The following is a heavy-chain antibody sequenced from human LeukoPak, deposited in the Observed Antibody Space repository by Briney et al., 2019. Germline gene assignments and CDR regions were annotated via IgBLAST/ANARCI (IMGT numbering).Heavy chain of an antibody. V-gene: IGHV3-30-3*01. CDR1: GFTFSSYA. CDR3: ARVEFGCSSTSCPFSFDY. J-gene: IGHJ4*02. CDR2: ISYDGSNK. D-gene: IGHD2-2*01. Sequence: GGSLRLSCAASGFTFSSYAMHWVRQAPGKGLEWVAVISYDGSNKYYADSVKGRFTISRDNSKNTLYLQMNSLRAEDTAVYYCARVEFGCSSTSCPFSFDYWGQGTLVTVSS.